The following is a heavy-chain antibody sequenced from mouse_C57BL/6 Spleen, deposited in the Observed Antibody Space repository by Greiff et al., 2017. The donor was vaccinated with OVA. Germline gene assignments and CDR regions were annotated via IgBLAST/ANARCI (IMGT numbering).Heavy chain of an antibody. CDR1: GYTFTDYN. Sequence: EVHLVESGPELVKPGASVKIPCKASGYTFTDYNMDWVKQSHGKSLEWIGDINPNNGGTIYNQKFKGKATLTVDKSSSTAYMELRSLTSEDTAVYYCALKAMDYWGQGTSVTVSS. CDR3: ALKAMDY. CDR2: INPNNGGT. V-gene: IGHV1-18*01. J-gene: IGHJ4*01.